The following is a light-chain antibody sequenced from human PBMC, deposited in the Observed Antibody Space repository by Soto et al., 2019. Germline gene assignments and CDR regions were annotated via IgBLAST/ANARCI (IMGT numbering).Light chain of an antibody. Sequence: QSVLTQPASVSGSPGQSITISCTGTSSGVGGYNFVSWYQHHPGKAPKLIIYEVSNRPSGVSNRFSASKSGNTASLTISGLQAEDEADYYCSSYTNSSTLVGFGGGTKVTVL. V-gene: IGLV2-14*01. J-gene: IGLJ2*01. CDR2: EVS. CDR3: SSYTNSSTLVG. CDR1: SSGVGGYNF.